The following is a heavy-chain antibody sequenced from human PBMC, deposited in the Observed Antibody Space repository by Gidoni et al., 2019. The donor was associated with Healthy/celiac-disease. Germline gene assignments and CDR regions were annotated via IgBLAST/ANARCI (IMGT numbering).Heavy chain of an antibody. CDR3: AREGSDKDSSGWYMEYYFDY. CDR2: IIPIFGTA. Sequence: QVQLVQSGAEVKKPGSSVKVSCKASGGTFSSYAISWVRQAPGQGLEWMGGIIPIFGTANYAQKFQGRVTITADKSTSTAYMELSSLRSEDTAVYYCAREGSDKDSSGWYMEYYFDYWGQGTLVTVSS. D-gene: IGHD6-19*01. CDR1: GGTFSSYA. J-gene: IGHJ4*02. V-gene: IGHV1-69*06.